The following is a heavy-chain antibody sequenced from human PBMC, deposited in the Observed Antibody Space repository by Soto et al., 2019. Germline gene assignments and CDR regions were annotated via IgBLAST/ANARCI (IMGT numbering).Heavy chain of an antibody. D-gene: IGHD6-19*01. Sequence: QLRLQESGPGLVKPSETLSLTCTVSGASISSSTFYWGWIRQPPGKGLEWIGTVYYSGSAYYNPSLKSRLTISVDTSKNQFSLKLSSVTAADTALYYCVRHAPYRSGWANRNDYWGQGTLVTVSS. CDR2: VYYSGSA. J-gene: IGHJ4*02. CDR3: VRHAPYRSGWANRNDY. V-gene: IGHV4-39*01. CDR1: GASISSSTFY.